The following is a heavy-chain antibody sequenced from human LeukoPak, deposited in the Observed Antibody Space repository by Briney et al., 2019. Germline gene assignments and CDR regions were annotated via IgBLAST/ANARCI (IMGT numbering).Heavy chain of an antibody. CDR2: ISSSSSYI. CDR3: ARLAVAGTGGDY. V-gene: IGHV3-21*01. D-gene: IGHD6-19*01. Sequence: GGSLRLSCAASGFTFSIYDMNWVRQAPGKGLEWVSSISSSSSYIYYADSVKGRFTISRDNAKNSLYLQMNSLRAEDTAVYYCARLAVAGTGGDYWGQGTLVTVSS. CDR1: GFTFSIYD. J-gene: IGHJ4*02.